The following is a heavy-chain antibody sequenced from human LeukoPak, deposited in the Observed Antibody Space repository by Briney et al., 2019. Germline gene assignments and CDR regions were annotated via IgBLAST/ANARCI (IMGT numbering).Heavy chain of an antibody. CDR1: GFTFSSYA. Sequence: GGSLRLSCAASGFTFSSYAMHWVRQAPGKGLEWVSYISSGSTIIHYADSVKGRFTISRDDAKNSLYLQMNSLRAEDTAVYYCAKVPRQHDNWFDPWGQGTLVTVSS. J-gene: IGHJ5*02. V-gene: IGHV3-48*01. CDR3: AKVPRQHDNWFDP. CDR2: ISSGSTII. D-gene: IGHD6-13*01.